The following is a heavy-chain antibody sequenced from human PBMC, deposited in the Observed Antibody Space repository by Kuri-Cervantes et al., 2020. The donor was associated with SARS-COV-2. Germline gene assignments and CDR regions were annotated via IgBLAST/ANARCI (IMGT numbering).Heavy chain of an antibody. Sequence: SETLSLTCTVSGYSISSGYYWGWIRQPPGKGLEWIGSIYHSGSTYYNLSLKSRVTISVDTSKNQFSLKLSSVTAADTAVYYCARHRRGYPDAFDIWGQGTMVTVSS. J-gene: IGHJ3*02. CDR1: GYSISSGYY. CDR2: IYHSGST. D-gene: IGHD1-1*01. CDR3: ARHRRGYPDAFDI. V-gene: IGHV4-38-2*02.